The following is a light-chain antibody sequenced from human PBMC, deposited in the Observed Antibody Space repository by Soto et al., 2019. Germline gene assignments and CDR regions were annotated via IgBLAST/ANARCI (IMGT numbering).Light chain of an antibody. CDR2: GAS. CDR3: QQYHNWPPIT. Sequence: EIVMTQSPANLSLSPGETATLSCRARQSISTNLAWYQQKLGQAPRLLIYGASTRATGIPARFSGSGSGTEFTLTISSLQSEDFAVYYCQQYHNWPPITFGQGTRLEI. J-gene: IGKJ5*01. CDR1: QSISTN. V-gene: IGKV3D-15*01.